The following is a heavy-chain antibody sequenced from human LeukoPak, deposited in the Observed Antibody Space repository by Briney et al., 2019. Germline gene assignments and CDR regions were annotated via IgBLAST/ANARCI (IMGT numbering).Heavy chain of an antibody. CDR3: ASPAGGNGAFDI. CDR2: IYHSGST. J-gene: IGHJ3*02. D-gene: IGHD3-16*01. Sequence: SETLSLTCTVSGGSISSGGYYWSWIRQPPGKGLEWIGYIYHSGSTYYNPSLKSRVTISVDRSKNQFSLKLSSVTAADTAVYYCASPAGGNGAFDIWGQGTMVTVSS. V-gene: IGHV4-30-2*01. CDR1: GGSISSGGYY.